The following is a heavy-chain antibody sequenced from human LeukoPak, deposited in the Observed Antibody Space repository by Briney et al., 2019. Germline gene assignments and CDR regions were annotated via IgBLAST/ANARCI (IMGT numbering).Heavy chain of an antibody. Sequence: GESLKISCKGSGNSFSNYWIGWVRQLPGRGLEWMGIIYPDDSDTRYSPSFQGQVTISADRSISTAYLQWSSLKASDTAMYYCAIGRGGQQLGDYWGQGTLVTVSS. V-gene: IGHV5-51*01. J-gene: IGHJ4*02. CDR3: AIGRGGQQLGDY. D-gene: IGHD6-13*01. CDR2: IYPDDSDT. CDR1: GNSFSNYW.